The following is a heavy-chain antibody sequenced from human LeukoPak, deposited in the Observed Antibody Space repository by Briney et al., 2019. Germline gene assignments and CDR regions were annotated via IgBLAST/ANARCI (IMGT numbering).Heavy chain of an antibody. CDR1: AYTFTAYY. Sequence: ASVKVSCKTSAYTFTAYYIHWVRQAPGQGLEGMGWINPYSGTTNYAQNFQGRVTMTRDTSISTAYMELSSLISDDTAVYFCARGGTAEYYIYFAYWGQGSLVIVPS. J-gene: IGHJ4*02. CDR2: INPYSGTT. V-gene: IGHV1-2*02. CDR3: ARGGTAEYYIYFAY. D-gene: IGHD2/OR15-2a*01.